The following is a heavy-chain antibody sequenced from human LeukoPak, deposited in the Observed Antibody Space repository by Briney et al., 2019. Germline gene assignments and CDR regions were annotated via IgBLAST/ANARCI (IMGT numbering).Heavy chain of an antibody. CDR3: ARLRSKYWFDP. J-gene: IGHJ5*02. CDR1: GFTFSDHC. D-gene: IGHD4-11*01. V-gene: IGHV3-11*04. Sequence: GGSLRLSCAASGFTFSDHCMDWVRQAPGKGLEWVSFITSSGNTMYYADSVKGRFTISRDNAKNSLYLQMNGLRADDTAVYYCARLRSKYWFDPWGQGTLVTVSS. CDR2: ITSSGNTM.